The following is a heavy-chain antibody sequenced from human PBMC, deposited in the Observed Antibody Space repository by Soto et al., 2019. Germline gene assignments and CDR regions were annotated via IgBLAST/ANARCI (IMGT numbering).Heavy chain of an antibody. D-gene: IGHD3-10*01. CDR2: MIPILCIA. CDR1: GGTFSRYT. Sequence: SGKVSCKASGGTFSRYTISWVRQAPVQGLELIVRMIPILCIANYSQKFQGRFTITSYKSTITCCIELSIVVSDYTAVYYCSXSLHHHLITMVLGESFPFDPWGQGTLVTVSS. J-gene: IGHJ5*02. V-gene: IGHV1-69*02. CDR3: SXSLHHHLITMVLGESFPFDP.